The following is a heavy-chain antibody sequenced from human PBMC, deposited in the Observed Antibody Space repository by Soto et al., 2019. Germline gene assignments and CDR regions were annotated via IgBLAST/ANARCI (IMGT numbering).Heavy chain of an antibody. V-gene: IGHV1-2*02. CDR2: INPNSGGT. D-gene: IGHD4-4*01. Sequence: ASVKVSCKASGYTFTGYYMHWVRQAPGQGLEWMGWINPNSGGTNYAQKFQGRVTMTTDTSIRTAYMELSRLRSDDTAVYYCARRCTNYVRCGVDSWGRGTTVTVSS. CDR1: GYTFTGYY. CDR3: ARRCTNYVRCGVDS. J-gene: IGHJ6*02.